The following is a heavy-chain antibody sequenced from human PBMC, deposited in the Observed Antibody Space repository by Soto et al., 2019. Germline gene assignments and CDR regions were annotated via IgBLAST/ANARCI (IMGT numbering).Heavy chain of an antibody. V-gene: IGHV3-11*01. CDR2: ISNSGATI. D-gene: IGHD4-17*01. J-gene: IGHJ5*02. CDR1: EFTFSAYY. Sequence: QVQLVEAGGGLVKPGGSLRLSCAASEFTFSAYYMTWIRQAPGKGLEWVSYISNSGATIYYADSVKGRFTISRDNAKNSLYLEMNSLRAEDTAVYYCARGLAYGDYGWLDPWGQGTLVTVSP. CDR3: ARGLAYGDYGWLDP.